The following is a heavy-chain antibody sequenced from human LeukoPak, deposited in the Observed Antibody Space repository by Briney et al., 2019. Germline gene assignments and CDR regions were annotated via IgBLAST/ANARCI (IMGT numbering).Heavy chain of an antibody. D-gene: IGHD2-15*01. V-gene: IGHV3-23*01. J-gene: IGHJ6*02. Sequence: GGSLRLSCAASGFTFSSYAMSWVRQAPGKGLEWVSAISGSGGSTYYADSVKGRFTISRDNSKNTLYLQMNSLRAEDTAVYYCAREGPYCSGGSCYQYYYYGMDVWGQGTTVTVSS. CDR1: GFTFSSYA. CDR2: ISGSGGST. CDR3: AREGPYCSGGSCYQYYYYGMDV.